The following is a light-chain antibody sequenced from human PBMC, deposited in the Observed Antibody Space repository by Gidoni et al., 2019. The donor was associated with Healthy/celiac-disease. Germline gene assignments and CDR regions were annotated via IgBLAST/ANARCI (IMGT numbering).Light chain of an antibody. J-gene: IGKJ2*03. CDR1: QSVSSY. V-gene: IGKV3-11*01. CDR3: QQRSNWPPVMYS. CDR2: DAS. Sequence: EIVLTQSTATLSLSPGERATLSCRASQSVSSYLAWYQQKPGQAPRLLYDASNRATGIPARFSGSGSGTDFTLTISSLEPEDFAVYYCQQRSNWPPVMYSFGQGTKLEIK.